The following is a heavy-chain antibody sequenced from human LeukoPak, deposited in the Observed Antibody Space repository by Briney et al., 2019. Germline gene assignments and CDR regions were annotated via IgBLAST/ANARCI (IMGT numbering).Heavy chain of an antibody. CDR1: GYTFTGYY. V-gene: IGHV1-69*13. D-gene: IGHD3-22*01. J-gene: IGHJ4*02. Sequence: SVKVSCKASGYTFTGYYMHWVRQAPGQGLEWMGGIIPIFGTANYAQKFQGRVTITADESTSTAYMELSSLRSEDTAVYYCARDYSYDRGLITLDYWGQGTLVTVSS. CDR3: ARDYSYDRGLITLDY. CDR2: IIPIFGTA.